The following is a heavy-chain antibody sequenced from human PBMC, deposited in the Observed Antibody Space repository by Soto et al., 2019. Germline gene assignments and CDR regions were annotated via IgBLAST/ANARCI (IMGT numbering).Heavy chain of an antibody. Sequence: ALVKVSCKTSGYTFSNYGITWVRQAPGQPLEWLGWISLYSDGTNYAQKFQGRVSMTTDTSTTTAYMELRSLRSDDTAVYYCARVVPGAEAWFGPWGQGTLVTVSS. D-gene: IGHD2-2*01. CDR3: ARVVPGAEAWFGP. CDR2: ISLYSDGT. J-gene: IGHJ5*02. CDR1: GYTFSNYG. V-gene: IGHV1-18*01.